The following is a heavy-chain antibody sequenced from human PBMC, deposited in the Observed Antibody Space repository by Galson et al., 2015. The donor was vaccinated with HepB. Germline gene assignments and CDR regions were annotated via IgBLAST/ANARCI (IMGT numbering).Heavy chain of an antibody. CDR1: GFTFSSYS. Sequence: SLRLSCAASGFTFSSYSMNWVRQAPGKGLEWVSSISSSSSYIYYADSVKGRFTISRDNAKNSLYLQMNSLRAEDTAVYYCARGRYDLYYFDYWGQGTLVTVSS. CDR3: ARGRYDLYYFDY. CDR2: ISSSSSYI. D-gene: IGHD1-14*01. V-gene: IGHV3-21*01. J-gene: IGHJ4*02.